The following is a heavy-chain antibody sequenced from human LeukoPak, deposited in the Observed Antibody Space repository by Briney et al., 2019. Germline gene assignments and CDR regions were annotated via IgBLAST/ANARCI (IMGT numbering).Heavy chain of an antibody. CDR2: IIPIFGIA. J-gene: IGHJ6*02. CDR3: AREYTMVRENYYYGMDV. Sequence: SAKVSCKASGGTFSSYAISWVRQAPGQGLEWMGRIIPIFGIANYAQKFQGRVTITADKSTSTAYMELSSLRSEDTAVYYCAREYTMVRENYYYGMDVWGQGTTVTVSS. D-gene: IGHD3-10*01. CDR1: GGTFSSYA. V-gene: IGHV1-69*04.